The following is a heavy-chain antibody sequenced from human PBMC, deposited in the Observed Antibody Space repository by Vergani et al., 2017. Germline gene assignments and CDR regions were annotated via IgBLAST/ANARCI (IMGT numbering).Heavy chain of an antibody. CDR3: ARDGWFGELSSYYGMDV. V-gene: IGHV3-30-3*01. Sequence: QVQLVESGGGVVQPGRSLRLSCAASGFTFSSYAMHWVRQAPGKGLEWVAVISYDGSNKYYADSVKGRFTISRDNSKNTLYLQMNSLRAEDTAVYYCARDGWFGELSSYYGMDVWGQGP. D-gene: IGHD3-10*01. CDR1: GFTFSSYA. J-gene: IGHJ6*02. CDR2: ISYDGSNK.